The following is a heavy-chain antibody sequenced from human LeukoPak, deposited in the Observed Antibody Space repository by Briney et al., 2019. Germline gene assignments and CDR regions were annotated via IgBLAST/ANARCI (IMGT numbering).Heavy chain of an antibody. CDR3: ARVRSYGSGSYYSYYFDY. CDR2: IIPILGIA. J-gene: IGHJ4*02. CDR1: GGTFSGYT. D-gene: IGHD3-10*01. Sequence: SVKVSCKASGGTFSGYTISWVRQAPGQGLEWMGRIIPILGIANYAQKFQGRVTITADESTSTAYMELSSLRSEDTAVYYCARVRSYGSGSYYSYYFDYWGQGTLVTVSS. V-gene: IGHV1-69*02.